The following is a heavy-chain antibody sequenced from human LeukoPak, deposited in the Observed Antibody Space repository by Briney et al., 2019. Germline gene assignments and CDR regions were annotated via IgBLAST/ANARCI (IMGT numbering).Heavy chain of an antibody. Sequence: SGGSLRLSCAASGFTFSSYWMHWVRQAPGKRLVWVSRINGDGSGTSYADSVKGRFTISRDNAKNTLYLQMNSLRAEDTAVYYCASGDAHAFDIWGQGTMVTVSS. CDR2: INGDGSGT. J-gene: IGHJ3*02. D-gene: IGHD3-10*01. CDR1: GFTFSSYW. CDR3: ASGDAHAFDI. V-gene: IGHV3-74*01.